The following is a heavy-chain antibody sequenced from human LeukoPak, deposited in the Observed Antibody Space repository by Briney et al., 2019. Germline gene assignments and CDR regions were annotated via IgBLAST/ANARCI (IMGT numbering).Heavy chain of an antibody. CDR3: ARRPDCGDNTSPFDY. J-gene: IGHJ4*02. CDR2: TIPIFGTA. CDR1: GGTFSSYA. Sequence: GASVKVSCKASGGTFSSYAISWVRQAPGQGLEWMGGTIPIFGTANYAQKFQGRVTITADESTSTAYMELSSLRSEDTAVYYCARRPDCGDNTSPFDYWGQGTLVTVSS. V-gene: IGHV1-69*13. D-gene: IGHD4-23*01.